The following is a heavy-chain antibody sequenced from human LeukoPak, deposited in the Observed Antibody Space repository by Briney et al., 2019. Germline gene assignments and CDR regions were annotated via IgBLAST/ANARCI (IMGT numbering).Heavy chain of an antibody. CDR2: ISSSSSYI. CDR3: AGATSDVSYFDY. D-gene: IGHD3-16*01. CDR1: GFTFSSYG. Sequence: PGGSLRLSCAASGFTFSSYGLNWVRQAPGKGLEWVSSISSSSSYIYYADSVKDRFTISRDNAKNSLFLQMNSLRAEDTAVYYCAGATSDVSYFDYWGQGTLVTVSS. V-gene: IGHV3-21*01. J-gene: IGHJ4*02.